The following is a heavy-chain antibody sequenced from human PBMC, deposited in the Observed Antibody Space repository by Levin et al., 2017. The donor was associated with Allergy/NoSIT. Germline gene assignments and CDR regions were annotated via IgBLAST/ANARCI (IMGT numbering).Heavy chain of an antibody. CDR1: GGTFSSYA. J-gene: IGHJ3*02. V-gene: IGHV1-69*13. Sequence: SVKVSCKASGGTFSSYAISWVRQAPGQGLEWMGGIIPIFGTANYAQKFQGRVTITADESTSTAYMELSSLRSEDTAVYYCARDTMWHSSSPYRRGAFDIWGQGTMVTVSS. CDR3: ARDTMWHSSSPYRRGAFDI. D-gene: IGHD6-13*01. CDR2: IIPIFGTA.